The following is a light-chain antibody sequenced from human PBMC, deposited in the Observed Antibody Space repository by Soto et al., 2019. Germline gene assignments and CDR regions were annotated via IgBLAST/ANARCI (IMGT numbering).Light chain of an antibody. V-gene: IGKV1-5*01. J-gene: IGKJ1*01. CDR2: DAS. CDR1: QSISGW. Sequence: DIQMTQSPSTLSASVGDRVTITSRASQSISGWLAWYQQKPGKAPKLLIYDASTLESGVPSRFSGSGSGTQFTLTISSLRPDDFATYYCQQYDRYSWTFGQGTKVEIK. CDR3: QQYDRYSWT.